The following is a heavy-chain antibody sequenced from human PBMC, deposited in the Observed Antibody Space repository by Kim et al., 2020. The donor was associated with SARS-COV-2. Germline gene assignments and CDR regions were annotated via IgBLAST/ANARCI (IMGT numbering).Heavy chain of an antibody. CDR3: ARVGYSSSFWFDP. D-gene: IGHD6-13*01. CDR1: GGSISSYY. Sequence: SETLSLTCTVSGGSISSYYWSWIRQPPGKGLEWIGYIYYSGSTNYNPSLKSRVTISVDTSKNQFSLKLSSVTAADTAVYYCARVGYSSSFWFDPWGQGTLVTVSS. V-gene: IGHV4-59*01. J-gene: IGHJ5*02. CDR2: IYYSGST.